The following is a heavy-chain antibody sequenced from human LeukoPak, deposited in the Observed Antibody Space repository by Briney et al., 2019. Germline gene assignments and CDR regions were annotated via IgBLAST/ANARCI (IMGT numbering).Heavy chain of an antibody. CDR3: ARHGAYGDYLFDY. Sequence: PSETLSLTCTVSGGSISSYYWSWIRQPPGKGLEWIGYIYYSGSTNYNPSLKSRVTISVDTSKNQYSLKLSSVTAADTAVYYCARHGAYGDYLFDYWGQGTLVTVSS. V-gene: IGHV4-59*08. D-gene: IGHD4-17*01. CDR1: GGSISSYY. CDR2: IYYSGST. J-gene: IGHJ4*02.